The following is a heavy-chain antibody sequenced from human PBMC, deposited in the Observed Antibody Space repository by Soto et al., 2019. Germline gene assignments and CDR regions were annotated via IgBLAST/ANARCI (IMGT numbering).Heavy chain of an antibody. J-gene: IGHJ6*03. V-gene: IGHV3-15*01. D-gene: IGHD3-3*01. CDR3: TAHPNYDFWSGYPHYYYYYMDV. Sequence: GGSLRLSCAASGFTFSNAWMSWVRQAPGKGLEWVGRIKSKTDGGTTDYAAPVKGRFTISRDDSKNTLYLQMNSLKTEDTAVYYCTAHPNYDFWSGYPHYYYYYMDVWGKGTTVTVSS. CDR2: IKSKTDGGTT. CDR1: GFTFSNAW.